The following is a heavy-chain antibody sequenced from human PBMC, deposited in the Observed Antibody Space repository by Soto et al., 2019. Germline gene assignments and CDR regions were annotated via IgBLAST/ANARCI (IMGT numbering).Heavy chain of an antibody. CDR2: ISYDGSNK. Sequence: QVQLVESGGGVVQPGRSLRLSCAASGFTFSSYAMHWVRQAPGKGLEWVAVISYDGSNKYYADSVKGRFTISRDNSKNPLYLQMNSLGAEDKAVYYCARDHSMDYYYDGMDVWGQGTTVTVS. CDR1: GFTFSSYA. V-gene: IGHV3-30-3*01. CDR3: ARDHSMDYYYDGMDV. J-gene: IGHJ6*02. D-gene: IGHD3-3*02.